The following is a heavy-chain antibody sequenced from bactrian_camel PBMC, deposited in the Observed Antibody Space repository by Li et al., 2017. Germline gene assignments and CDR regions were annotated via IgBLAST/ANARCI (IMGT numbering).Heavy chain of an antibody. CDR3: TRDRGLAVPAGSFDY. CDR1: GYIYSSHC. Sequence: VQLVESGGGSVQVGGSLTLSCTASGYIYSSHCMGWFRQLPGQEREGVAGIDSKGDTSYLESVKGRFTISRDNAKNTINPELNSLKTEDTAMYYCTRDRGLAVPAGSFDYWAQGTQVTVS. D-gene: IGHD6*01. V-gene: IGHV3S26*01. J-gene: IGHJ6*01. CDR2: IDSKGDT.